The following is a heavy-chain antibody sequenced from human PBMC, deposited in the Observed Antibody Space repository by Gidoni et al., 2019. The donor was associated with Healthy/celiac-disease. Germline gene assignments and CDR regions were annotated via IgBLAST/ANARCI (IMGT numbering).Heavy chain of an antibody. V-gene: IGHV3-13*04. J-gene: IGHJ2*01. CDR2: IGTAGDT. CDR1: GLTVDNYD. CDR3: ARASRDWYFDL. Sequence: EVQLVESGGGLVQPGGSLRLSCAASGLTVDNYDIHWVRQATGKGLEWVSAIGTAGDTDYPDSVKGRFTISRENAKHSLYLQMNNLRAGDTAVYYCARASRDWYFDLWGRGTLVTVSS.